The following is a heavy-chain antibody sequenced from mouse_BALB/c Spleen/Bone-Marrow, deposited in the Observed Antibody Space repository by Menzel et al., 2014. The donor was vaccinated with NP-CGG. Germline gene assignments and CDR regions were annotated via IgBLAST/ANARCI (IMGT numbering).Heavy chain of an antibody. V-gene: IGHV1-18*01. CDR2: INPNNGGT. J-gene: IGHJ4*01. CDR3: AIYYYGSSYAMDY. D-gene: IGHD1-1*01. CDR1: GYTFTDYN. Sequence: QLQQSGPELVKPGASVKIPCKASGYTFTDYNMDWVKQSHGKSLEWIGDINPNNGGTIYNQKFKGKATLTVNKSSSXAYMELRSLTSEDTAVYYCAIYYYGSSYAMDYWGQGTSVTVSS.